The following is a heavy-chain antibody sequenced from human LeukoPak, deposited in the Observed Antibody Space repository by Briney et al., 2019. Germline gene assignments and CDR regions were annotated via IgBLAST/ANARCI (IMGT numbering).Heavy chain of an antibody. CDR1: GGTFSSYA. Sequence: GASVKVSYKASGGTFSSYAISWVRQAPGQGLEWMGGIIPIFGTANYAQKFQGRVTITADKSTSTAYMELSSLRSEDTAVYYCARVSGGYLHYFDYWGQGTLVTVSS. D-gene: IGHD3-16*01. CDR3: ARVSGGYLHYFDY. CDR2: IIPIFGTA. V-gene: IGHV1-69*06. J-gene: IGHJ4*02.